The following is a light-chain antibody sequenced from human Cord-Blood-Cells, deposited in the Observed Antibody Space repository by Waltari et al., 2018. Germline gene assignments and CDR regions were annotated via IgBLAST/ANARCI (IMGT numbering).Light chain of an antibody. CDR3: SSYTSSSTVV. J-gene: IGLJ3*02. CDR1: SSDVRGSTY. CDR2: DVS. V-gene: IGLV2-14*01. Sequence: QPALTQPASVSGLPGHSTTISCTVTSSDVRGSTYASWYQQHPGNAPKLMIYDVSNRPSGVSNRFSGSKPGNTASLTISGLQAEDEADYYCSSYTSSSTVVFGGGTKLTVL.